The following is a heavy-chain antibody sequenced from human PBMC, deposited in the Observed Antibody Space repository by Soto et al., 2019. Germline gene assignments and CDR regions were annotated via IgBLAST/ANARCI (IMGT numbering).Heavy chain of an antibody. CDR1: GYSFTRYW. CDR2: IYPGDSDT. V-gene: IGHV5-51*01. CDR3: ARQREYSSSWYFYCMDV. D-gene: IGHD6-13*01. Sequence: GESLKISCKGSGYSFTRYWNGWVRQMPGKGLEWMGIIYPGDSDTRYSPSFQGQVTISAYKSISTAYLQWSSLNASDTAMYYCARQREYSSSWYFYCMDVWGQGTTVTVSS. J-gene: IGHJ6*02.